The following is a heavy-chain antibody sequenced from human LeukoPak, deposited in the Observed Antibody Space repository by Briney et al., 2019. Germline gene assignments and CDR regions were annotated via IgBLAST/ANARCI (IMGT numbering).Heavy chain of an antibody. D-gene: IGHD6-13*01. CDR3: ARDGAAGAVDY. V-gene: IGHV4-30-2*01. CDR1: GGSISSGGYS. J-gene: IGHJ4*02. Sequence: SGTLSLTCAVSGGSISSGGYSWSWIRQPPGKGLEWIGYIYHSGSTYYNPSLKSRVTISVDRSKNQFSLKLSSVTAADTAVYYCARDGAAGAVDYWGQGTLVTVCS. CDR2: IYHSGST.